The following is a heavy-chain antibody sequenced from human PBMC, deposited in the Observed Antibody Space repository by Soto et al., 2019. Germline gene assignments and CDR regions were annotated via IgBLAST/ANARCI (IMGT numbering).Heavy chain of an antibody. J-gene: IGHJ3*02. CDR2: IWYDGSNK. Sequence: GGSLRLSCAASGFTFSSYGMHWVRQAPGKGLEWVAVIWYDGSNKYYADSVKGRFTISRDNSKNTLYLQMNSLRAEDTAVYYCARAIATVTLRDAFDIWGQGTMVTVSS. V-gene: IGHV3-33*01. CDR1: GFTFSSYG. CDR3: ARAIATVTLRDAFDI. D-gene: IGHD4-17*01.